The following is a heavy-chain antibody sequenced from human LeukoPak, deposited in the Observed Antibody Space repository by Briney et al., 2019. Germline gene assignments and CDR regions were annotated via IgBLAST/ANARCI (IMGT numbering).Heavy chain of an antibody. CDR1: GFTFSSYS. CDR2: IRVGDVT. D-gene: IGHD3-16*01. V-gene: IGHV3-53*01. J-gene: IGHJ3*01. Sequence: PGGSLRLSCAASGFTFSSYSMKWVRQAPGKGLEWVSVIRVGDVTHYADSVKGRFTTSRDSSKNTVYLQMESLRVEDTAVYYCAREDNGGATDDGFDVWGHGTVVTVSS. CDR3: AREDNGGATDDGFDV.